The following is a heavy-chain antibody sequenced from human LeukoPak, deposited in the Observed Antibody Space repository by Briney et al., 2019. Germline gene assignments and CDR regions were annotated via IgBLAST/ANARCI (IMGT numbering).Heavy chain of an antibody. V-gene: IGHV3-7*05. J-gene: IGHJ4*02. CDR3: ARARVNLDY. CDR1: GFTFSTYW. D-gene: IGHD1-14*01. CDR2: IKKDGGEI. Sequence: GGSLRLSCAASGFTFSTYWMTWVRQAPGKALEWVASIKKDGGEIYYLDSVKGRFIVSRDNAQNSLTLQMNSLRAEDTAVYYCARARVNLDYWGQGTLVTVSS.